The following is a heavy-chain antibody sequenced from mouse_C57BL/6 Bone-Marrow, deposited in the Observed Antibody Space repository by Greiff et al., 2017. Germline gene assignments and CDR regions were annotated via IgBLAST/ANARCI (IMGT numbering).Heavy chain of an antibody. D-gene: IGHD2-3*01. J-gene: IGHJ3*01. CDR3: ARYDGYYWFAY. V-gene: IGHV1-64*01. CDR2: IHPNSGST. CDR1: GYTFTSYW. Sequence: QVQLQQSGAELVKPGASVKLSCKASGYTFTSYWMHWVKQRPGQGLEWIGMIHPNSGSTNYNEKFKSKNTLTVDNSSSTAYMQLRSLTSEDSAVCYCARYDGYYWFAYWGQGTLVTVSA.